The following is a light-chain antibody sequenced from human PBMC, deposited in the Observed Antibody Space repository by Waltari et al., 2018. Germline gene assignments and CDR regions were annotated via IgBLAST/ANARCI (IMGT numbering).Light chain of an antibody. J-gene: IGKJ2*01. CDR2: GAS. CDR3: QQYGSSPVT. Sequence: EIVLTQSPGTLSLSPGERATLSCRASQSVSSSYLAWYQQKPGQAPRLLIYGASSRATGIPDRFSGSGSGTDFTLIISRLEPEDFAVYYCQQYGSSPVTFGQGTKLEIK. CDR1: QSVSSSY. V-gene: IGKV3-20*01.